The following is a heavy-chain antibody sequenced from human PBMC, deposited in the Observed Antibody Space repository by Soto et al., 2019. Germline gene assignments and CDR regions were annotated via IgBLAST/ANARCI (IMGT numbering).Heavy chain of an antibody. D-gene: IGHD3-16*01. CDR1: GFTFSVYY. Sequence: GGSLRLSWAASGFTFSVYYMSWIRQAPGKGLEWISYISSRGSTIYYADSVKGRFTISRDNAESSLYLQMSSLRVEDTAVYYCARAPPTGGGFRWFAPGGQGTLSTVS. CDR2: ISSRGSTI. J-gene: IGHJ5*02. V-gene: IGHV3-11*01. CDR3: ARAPPTGGGFRWFAP.